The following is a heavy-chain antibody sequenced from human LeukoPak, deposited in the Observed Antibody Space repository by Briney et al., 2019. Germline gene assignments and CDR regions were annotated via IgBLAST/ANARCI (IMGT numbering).Heavy chain of an antibody. V-gene: IGHV3-30*02. CDR3: ARSGYYPDWYFDL. CDR1: GFTFSNYG. Sequence: PGGSLRLSCAASGFTFSNYGMHWVRQAPGKGLEWVTFIRYDGSNKYYADSVKGRFTISRDNAKNSLYLQMNSLRAEDMALYYCARSGYYPDWYFDLWGRGTLVTVSS. J-gene: IGHJ2*01. D-gene: IGHD3-22*01. CDR2: IRYDGSNK.